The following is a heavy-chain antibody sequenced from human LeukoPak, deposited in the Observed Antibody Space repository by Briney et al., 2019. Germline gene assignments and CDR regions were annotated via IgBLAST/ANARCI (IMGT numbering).Heavy chain of an antibody. CDR1: GFTFSNYA. Sequence: GGSLRLSCTASGFTFSNYAMHWVRQAPGKGLEWVANINQDGGDKYYVDSVKGRFTISRDNAKNSLYLQLNSLRAEDTAVYYCARDPVGPYGMDVWGQGTTVTVSS. D-gene: IGHD1-26*01. CDR3: ARDPVGPYGMDV. CDR2: INQDGGDK. V-gene: IGHV3-7*03. J-gene: IGHJ6*02.